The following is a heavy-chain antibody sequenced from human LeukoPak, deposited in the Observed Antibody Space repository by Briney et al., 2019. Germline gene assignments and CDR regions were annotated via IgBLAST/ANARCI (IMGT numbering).Heavy chain of an antibody. V-gene: IGHV4-4*02. J-gene: IGHJ4*02. CDR2: IYHSGST. CDR3: ARGPGRRGYSYGTDY. D-gene: IGHD5-18*01. CDR1: GASISSGYW. Sequence: PSETLSLTCAVSGASISSGYWWSWVRQAPGKGLEWIGEIYHSGSTNHNPSLKSRVTISVDKSKNQFSLKLSSVTAADTAVYYCARGPGRRGYSYGTDYWGQGTLVTVSS.